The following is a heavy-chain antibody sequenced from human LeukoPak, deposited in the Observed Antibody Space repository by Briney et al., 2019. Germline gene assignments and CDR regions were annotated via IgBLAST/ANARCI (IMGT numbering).Heavy chain of an antibody. D-gene: IGHD1-26*01. CDR1: GFTFGDYA. CDR3: TRESSGRSLGRPS. Sequence: PGGSLRLSCTASGFTFGDYAMSWVRQAPGKGLEGVGFIRSKAYGGTTEYAASVKGRFTISRDDSKSIAYLQMNSLKTEDTAVYYCTRESSGRSLGRPSWGQGTMVTVSS. V-gene: IGHV3-49*04. CDR2: IRSKAYGGTT. J-gene: IGHJ3*01.